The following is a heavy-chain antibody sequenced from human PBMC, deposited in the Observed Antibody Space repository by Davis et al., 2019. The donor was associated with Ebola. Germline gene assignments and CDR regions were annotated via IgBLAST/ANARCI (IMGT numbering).Heavy chain of an antibody. Sequence: SETLSLTCAVYGGSFSDYYWSWIRQPPGKGLEWIGEINHSGSTNYNPSLKSRVTISVDTSKNQFSLKLSSVTAADTAVYYCARGRRAGDYYYGMDVWGQGTTVTVSS. CDR2: INHSGST. D-gene: IGHD6-19*01. CDR3: ARGRRAGDYYYGMDV. V-gene: IGHV4-34*01. J-gene: IGHJ6*02. CDR1: GGSFSDYY.